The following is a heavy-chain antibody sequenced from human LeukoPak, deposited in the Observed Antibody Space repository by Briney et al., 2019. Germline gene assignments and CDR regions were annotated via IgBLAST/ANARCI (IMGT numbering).Heavy chain of an antibody. Sequence: GESLKISCKASGYKFTNYWIGWVRQMPGKGLEWMTIIYSGDSETRYSPSFQGQVTISADKSIGTMYLQWSSLKASDTAMYYCARALRTGQGDYVPVLWGQGTPVIVSS. CDR3: ARALRTGQGDYVPVL. J-gene: IGHJ4*02. CDR1: GYKFTNYW. V-gene: IGHV5-51*01. CDR2: IYSGDSET. D-gene: IGHD4-17*01.